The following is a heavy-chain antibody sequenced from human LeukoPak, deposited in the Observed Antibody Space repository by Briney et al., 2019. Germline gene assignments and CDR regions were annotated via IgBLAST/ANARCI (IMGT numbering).Heavy chain of an antibody. V-gene: IGHV4-59*01. CDR2: IYYSGST. CDR1: GGSFSGYY. Sequence: SETLSLTCAVYGGSFSGYYWSWIRQPPGKGLEWIGYIYYSGSTNYNPSLKSRVTISVDTSKNQFSLKLSSVTAADTAVYYCASGLAGRGYFDYWGQGTLVTVSS. CDR3: ASGLAGRGYFDY. D-gene: IGHD1-26*01. J-gene: IGHJ4*02.